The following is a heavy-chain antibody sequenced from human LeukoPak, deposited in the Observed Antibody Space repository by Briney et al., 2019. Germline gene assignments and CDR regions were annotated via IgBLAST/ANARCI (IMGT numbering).Heavy chain of an antibody. CDR1: GFTVSSNY. J-gene: IGHJ6*04. Sequence: GSLRLSCAASGFTVSSNYMSWVRQAPGKGLEWVSVIYSGGSTYYADSVKGRFTISRDNSKNTLYLQMNSLRAEDTAVYYYARDLITMVRGVKYYYYGMDVWGKGTTVTVSS. V-gene: IGHV3-53*01. CDR2: IYSGGST. D-gene: IGHD3-10*01. CDR3: ARDLITMVRGVKYYYYGMDV.